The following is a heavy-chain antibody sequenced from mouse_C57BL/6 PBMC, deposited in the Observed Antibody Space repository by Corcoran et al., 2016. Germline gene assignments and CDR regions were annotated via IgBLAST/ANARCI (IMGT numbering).Heavy chain of an antibody. CDR1: GYTFTDYY. Sequence: QIQLVQSGPELVKPGASVKISCKASGYTFTDYYINWVKQRPGQGLEWIGWIFPGSGSTYYNEKFKGKATLTVDKSSSTAYMLLSSLTSEDSAVYFCARPYDYDGPYYYAMDYWGQGTSVTVSS. CDR2: IFPGSGST. D-gene: IGHD2-4*01. CDR3: ARPYDYDGPYYYAMDY. V-gene: IGHV1-75*01. J-gene: IGHJ4*01.